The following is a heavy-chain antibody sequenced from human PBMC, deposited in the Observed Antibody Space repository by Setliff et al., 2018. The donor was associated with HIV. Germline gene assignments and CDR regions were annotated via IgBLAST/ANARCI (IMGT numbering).Heavy chain of an antibody. CDR1: GYTFTTYA. V-gene: IGHV1-3*04. D-gene: IGHD4-4*01. CDR2: INTGNGNT. J-gene: IGHJ6*03. Sequence: ASVKVSCKASGYTFTTYAMIWVRQAPGQSLEWMGWINTGNGNTRLSQKFQGRVTITRDTSISTAYMELSSLRSEDTAVYYCARGRKYLTTVTTSYFYYMDVWGKGTTVTVSS. CDR3: ARGRKYLTTVTTSYFYYMDV.